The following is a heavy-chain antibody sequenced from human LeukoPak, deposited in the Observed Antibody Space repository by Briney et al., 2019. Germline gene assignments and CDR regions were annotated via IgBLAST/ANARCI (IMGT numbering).Heavy chain of an antibody. Sequence: AETQSLTCTVSGGSISSYYWSWIRQPPGKGLEWIGYIYYSGSTNYNPSLKSRVTISVDTSKNQFSLKLSSVTAADTAVYYCASKSGVGYYYYGMDVWGQGTTVTVSS. CDR3: ASKSGVGYYYYGMDV. CDR2: IYYSGST. D-gene: IGHD2-2*01. J-gene: IGHJ6*02. CDR1: GGSISSYY. V-gene: IGHV4-59*01.